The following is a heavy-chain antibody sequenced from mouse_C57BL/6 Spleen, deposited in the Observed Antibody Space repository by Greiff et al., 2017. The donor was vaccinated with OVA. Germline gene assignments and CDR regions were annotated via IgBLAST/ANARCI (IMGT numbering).Heavy chain of an antibody. D-gene: IGHD3-2*02. CDR2: ISSGSSTI. Sequence: EVQVVESGGGLVKPGGSLKLSCAASGFTFSDYGMHWVRQAPEKGLEWVAYISSGSSTIYYADTVKGRFTISRDNAKNTLFLQMTSLRSEDTAMYYCARGGDSSGYVFAYWGQGTLVTVSA. CDR3: ARGGDSSGYVFAY. J-gene: IGHJ3*01. V-gene: IGHV5-17*01. CDR1: GFTFSDYG.